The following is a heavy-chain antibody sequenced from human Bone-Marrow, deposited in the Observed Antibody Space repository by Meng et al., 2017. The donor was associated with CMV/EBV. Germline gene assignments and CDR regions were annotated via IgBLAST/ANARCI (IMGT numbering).Heavy chain of an antibody. CDR1: GGSVSSGSYY. CDR3: AGPDDMGSRPHDPFDI. D-gene: IGHD1-26*01. Sequence: GSLRLSCTVSGGSVSSGSYYWSWIRQPLGKGLEWIGYIYYSGSTNYNPSLKGRVTISLDTSRNQLSLRLTSVTAADTAMYYCAGPDDMGSRPHDPFDIWGQGTMVTVSS. CDR2: IYYSGST. J-gene: IGHJ3*02. V-gene: IGHV4-61*01.